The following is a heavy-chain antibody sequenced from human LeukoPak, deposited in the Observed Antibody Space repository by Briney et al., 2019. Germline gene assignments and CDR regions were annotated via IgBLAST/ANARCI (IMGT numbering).Heavy chain of an antibody. CDR1: GFTFSSYT. D-gene: IGHD4-17*01. Sequence: PGGSLRLSCAGSGFTFSSYTMNWVRQAPGKGREWFSSISSSATYIYYADSVRGRFTISRDDAKNSLFLHMNSLRAEDTAVYYCATWDDYGDYVAFEYWGQGTLVTVSS. CDR3: ATWDDYGDYVAFEY. V-gene: IGHV3-21*01. J-gene: IGHJ4*02. CDR2: ISSSATYI.